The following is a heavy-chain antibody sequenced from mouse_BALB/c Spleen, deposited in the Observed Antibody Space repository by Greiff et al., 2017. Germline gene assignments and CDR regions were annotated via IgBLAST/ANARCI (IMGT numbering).Heavy chain of an antibody. V-gene: IGHV5-6*01. CDR2: ISSGGSYT. Sequence: EVQLVESGGDLVKPGGSLKLSCAASGFTFSSYGMSWVRQTPDKRLEWVATISSGGSYTYYPDSVKGRFTISRDSAKNTLYLQMSSLKSEDTAMYYCARHEEYGSFDYWGQGTTLTVSS. CDR1: GFTFSSYG. CDR3: ARHEEYGSFDY. D-gene: IGHD5-1*01. J-gene: IGHJ2*01.